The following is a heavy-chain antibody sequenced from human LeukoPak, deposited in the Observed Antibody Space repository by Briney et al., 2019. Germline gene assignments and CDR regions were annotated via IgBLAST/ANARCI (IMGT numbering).Heavy chain of an antibody. J-gene: IGHJ6*03. CDR3: ARDLTELGIDFYYYYMDV. V-gene: IGHV3-30*03. D-gene: IGHD7-27*01. CDR1: GFTFSSYG. Sequence: GGSLRLSCAASGFTFSSYGMHWVRQAPGKGLEWVAVISYDGSNKYYADSVKGRFTISRDNSKNTLYLQMNSLRAEDTAVYYCARDLTELGIDFYYYYMDVWGKGTTVTVSS. CDR2: ISYDGSNK.